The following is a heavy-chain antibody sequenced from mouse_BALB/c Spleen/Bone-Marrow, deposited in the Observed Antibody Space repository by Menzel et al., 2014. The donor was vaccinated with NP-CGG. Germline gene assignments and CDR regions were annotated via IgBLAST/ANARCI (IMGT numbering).Heavy chain of an antibody. J-gene: IGHJ3*01. D-gene: IGHD2-14*01. CDR3: AREVYDPWFAY. CDR2: INPSTGYT. Sequence: QVQLQQSGAELAKPGASVKMSCKASGYTFTNYWMHWVKQRPGQGLEWIGYINPSTGYTEYNQKFKDKATLTADKSSSTAYMQLSSLTSEDSAVYYCAREVYDPWFAYWGQGTLVTVSA. V-gene: IGHV1-7*01. CDR1: GYTFTNYW.